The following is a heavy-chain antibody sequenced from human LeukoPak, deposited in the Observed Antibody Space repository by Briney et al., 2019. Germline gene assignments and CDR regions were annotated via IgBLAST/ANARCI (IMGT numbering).Heavy chain of an antibody. V-gene: IGHV3-30*18. CDR2: IPYDGSNE. J-gene: IGHJ4*02. D-gene: IGHD2-8*01. CDR1: GFTFSSFG. Sequence: GRSLRLSCAASGFTFSSFGIHWVRQAPGKGLEWVAVIPYDGSNEYYADSVKGRFTISRDNSKNTLYLQMNSLRDEDTAVYYCAKELHKWCYFDYWGQGTPVTVSS. CDR3: AKELHKWCYFDY.